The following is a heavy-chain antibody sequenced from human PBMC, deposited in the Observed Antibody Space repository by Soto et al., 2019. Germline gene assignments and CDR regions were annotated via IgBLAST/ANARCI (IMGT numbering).Heavy chain of an antibody. CDR3: AKSVVVTARRHYYYYYGMDV. J-gene: IGHJ6*02. D-gene: IGHD2-21*02. V-gene: IGHV3-23*01. CDR2: ISGSGGST. CDR1: GFTFSDYA. Sequence: EVQLLESGGGLVQPGGSLRLSCDASGFTFSDYAMTWVRQAPGKGLEWVSGISGSGGSTYYADSVKGRFTISRYNYKNALYLQMNSLRADDTAVYYCAKSVVVTARRHYYYYYGMDVWGPGTTVTVSS.